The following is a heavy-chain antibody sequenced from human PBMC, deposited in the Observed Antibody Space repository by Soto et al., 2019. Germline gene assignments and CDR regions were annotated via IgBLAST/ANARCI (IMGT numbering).Heavy chain of an antibody. CDR3: VKGNQLLRYYFEF. D-gene: IGHD2-15*01. CDR1: GITFKNYA. Sequence: EPLALTCGGSGITFKNYAMHWVRQAPGRGLEYVSGITSDGDNTWHADSVKDRFTISRDNSDDTLYLQMSSLRVEDTAKYYCVKGNQLLRYYFEFWGRGTRV. J-gene: IGHJ4*02. V-gene: IGHV3-64D*08. CDR2: ITSDGDNT.